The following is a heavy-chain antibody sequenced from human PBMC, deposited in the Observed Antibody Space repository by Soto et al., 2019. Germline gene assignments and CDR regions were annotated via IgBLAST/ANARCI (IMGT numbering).Heavy chain of an antibody. J-gene: IGHJ4*02. V-gene: IGHV1-18*01. CDR3: ARDWAASHNYDILTGYYNVADY. D-gene: IGHD3-9*01. CDR2: ISAYNGNT. CDR1: GYTFTSYG. Sequence: ASVKVSCKASGYTFTSYGISWVRQAPGQGLEWMGWISAYNGNTNYAQKLQGRVTMTTDTSTSTAYMELRSLRSDDTAVYYCARDWAASHNYDILTGYYNVADYWGQGTLVTVSS.